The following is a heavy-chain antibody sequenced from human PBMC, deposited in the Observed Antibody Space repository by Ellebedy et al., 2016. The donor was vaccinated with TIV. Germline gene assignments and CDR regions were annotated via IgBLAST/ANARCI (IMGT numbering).Heavy chain of an antibody. CDR2: ISAYNGNT. CDR3: ARGALGEQALMYNWFDP. V-gene: IGHV1-18*01. D-gene: IGHD3-10*01. J-gene: IGHJ5*02. CDR1: GYTFTSYG. Sequence: ASVKVSCXASGYTFTSYGISWVRQAPGQGLEWMGWISAYNGNTNYAQKLQGRVTMTTDTSTSTAYMELRSLRSDDTAVYYCARGALGEQALMYNWFDPWGQGTLVTVSS.